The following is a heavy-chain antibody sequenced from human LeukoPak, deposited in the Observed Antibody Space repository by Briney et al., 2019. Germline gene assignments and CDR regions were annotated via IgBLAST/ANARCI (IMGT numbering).Heavy chain of an antibody. CDR3: ARGLRDRYGMDV. J-gene: IGHJ6*02. CDR1: GFTFDTYW. CDR2: IHRDGNNI. Sequence: GGSLRLSCVASGFTFDTYWMHWVRHAPGKGLVWVSRIHRDGNNINYADFVQGRFTVSRDNAKNTLYLQMHSLRVEDTAMYYCARGLRDRYGMDVWGQGTTVTVSS. V-gene: IGHV3-74*01.